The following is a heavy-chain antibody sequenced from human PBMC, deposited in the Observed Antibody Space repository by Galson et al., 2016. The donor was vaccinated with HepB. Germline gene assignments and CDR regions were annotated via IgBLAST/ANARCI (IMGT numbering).Heavy chain of an antibody. D-gene: IGHD5-18*01. J-gene: IGHJ4*02. CDR1: SSTFISFN. CDR2: ISSSISYV. CDR3: AGGYGYGLDY. Sequence: SLRLSCAVSSSTFISFNMQWVRQAPGKGLEWVSSISSSISYVFYLDSVKDRFTISRDNAKTTVYLQMDSLTVEDTAVYYCAGGYGYGLDYWGQGSLVIVSS. V-gene: IGHV3-21*03.